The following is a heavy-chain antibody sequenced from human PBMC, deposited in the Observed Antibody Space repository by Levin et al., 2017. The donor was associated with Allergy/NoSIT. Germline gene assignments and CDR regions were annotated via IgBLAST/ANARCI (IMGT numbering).Heavy chain of an antibody. Sequence: GGSLRLSCAASGFTFSSYAMHWVRQAPGKGLEWVAVISYDGSNKYYADSVKGRFTISRDNSKNTLYLQMNSLRAEDTAVYYCARVGFSRYFDWLSTPLDYWGQGTLVTVSS. CDR1: GFTFSSYA. CDR2: ISYDGSNK. CDR3: ARVGFSRYFDWLSTPLDY. D-gene: IGHD3-9*01. V-gene: IGHV3-30-3*01. J-gene: IGHJ4*02.